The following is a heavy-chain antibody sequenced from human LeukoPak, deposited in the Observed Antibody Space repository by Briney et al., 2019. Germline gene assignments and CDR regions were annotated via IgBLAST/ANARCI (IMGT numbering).Heavy chain of an antibody. CDR1: GFTFSSYW. J-gene: IGHJ4*02. CDR3: AASSSSVLYYFDY. D-gene: IGHD6-6*01. Sequence: AGGSLRLSCAASGFTFSSYWMSWVRQAPGKGLEWVANIKQDGSEKYYVDSVKGRFTISRDNAKNSLYLQMNSLRAEDTAVYYCAASSSSVLYYFDYWGQGTVVTVSS. V-gene: IGHV3-7*01. CDR2: IKQDGSEK.